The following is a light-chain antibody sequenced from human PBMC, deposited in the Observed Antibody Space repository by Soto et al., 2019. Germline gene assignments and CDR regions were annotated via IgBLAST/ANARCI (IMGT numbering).Light chain of an antibody. CDR1: QTISSW. CDR2: AAS. J-gene: IGKJ1*01. CDR3: QHYNSYSEA. V-gene: IGKV1-5*01. Sequence: DIQMTQSPSTLSGSVGDRVTITCRASQTISSWLAWYQQKPGKAPKLLIYAASSLQSGVPSRFSGSGSGTEFTLTISSLQPDDFATYYCQHYNSYSEACGQGTKGDIK.